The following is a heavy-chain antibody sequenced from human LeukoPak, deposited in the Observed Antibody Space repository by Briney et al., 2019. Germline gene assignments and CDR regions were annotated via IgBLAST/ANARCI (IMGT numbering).Heavy chain of an antibody. J-gene: IGHJ3*01. CDR3: AKSLLQWDAFDL. CDR1: GFTFSTYA. CDR2: ISGTGGST. Sequence: GGSLRLSCAASGFTFSTYAMTWVRQAPGKGLEWVSLISGTGGSTYYADSVKGRFTISRDNSKDTLYLQMDSLRAEDTAVYYCAKSLLQWDAFDLWGQGTVVTVSS. V-gene: IGHV3-23*01. D-gene: IGHD6-19*01.